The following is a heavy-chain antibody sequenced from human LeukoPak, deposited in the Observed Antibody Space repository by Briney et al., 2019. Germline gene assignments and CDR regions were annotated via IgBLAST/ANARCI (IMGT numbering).Heavy chain of an antibody. D-gene: IGHD1-26*01. CDR1: GYTVIDYY. CDR2: INPNSGVT. J-gene: IGHJ3*02. V-gene: IGHV1-2*02. Sequence: GASVKVSCKASGYTVIDYYMYWVRQAPGQGLEWMGWINPNSGVTNYAQNFQGRVTMTRDTSISTVYMDLRRLTSDDTTVYYCARVGAQESIDIWGQGTMVTV. CDR3: ARVGAQESIDI.